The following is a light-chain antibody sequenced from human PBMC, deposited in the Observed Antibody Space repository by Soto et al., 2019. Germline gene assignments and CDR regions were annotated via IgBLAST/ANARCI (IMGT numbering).Light chain of an antibody. J-gene: IGKJ3*01. V-gene: IGKV2-28*01. CDR1: QSLLHSNGYNY. CDR3: VQALQSPLT. Sequence: DIVMTQSPLSLPVTPGEPASISCRSSQSLLHSNGYNYLDWYLQKPGQSPQLVLNLGSNRASGVPERFSGSGSGPDFTLKIGRVEAEDVGVYYCVQALQSPLTFGPGTKVDIK. CDR2: LGS.